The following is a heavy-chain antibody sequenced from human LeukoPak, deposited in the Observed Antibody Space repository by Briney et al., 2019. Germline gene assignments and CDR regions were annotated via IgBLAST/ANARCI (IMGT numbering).Heavy chain of an antibody. CDR3: ARVTAAGTWTFDI. Sequence: ASVKVSCKASGYTFTSYDINWVRQATGQGLEWMGWMNPNSGNTGYAQKFQGRVTMTRNNSISTAYTELTNLRSEDTAVYYCARVTAAGTWTFDIWGQGTTVSVSS. D-gene: IGHD6-13*01. J-gene: IGHJ3*02. V-gene: IGHV1-8*01. CDR2: MNPNSGNT. CDR1: GYTFTSYD.